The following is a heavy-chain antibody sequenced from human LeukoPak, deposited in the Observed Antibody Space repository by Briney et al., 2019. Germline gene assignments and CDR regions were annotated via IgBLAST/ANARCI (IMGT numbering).Heavy chain of an antibody. CDR1: GGTFSSYA. CDR3: ARVGWGSGWGDYYYYYMDV. J-gene: IGHJ6*03. V-gene: IGHV1-69*06. Sequence: SVKVSCKASGGTFSSYAISWVRQAPGQGLEWMGGIIPIFGTANCAQKLQGRVTITADKSTSTAYMELSSLRSEDTAVYYCARVGWGSGWGDYYYYYMDVWGKGTTVTVSS. CDR2: IIPIFGTA. D-gene: IGHD6-19*01.